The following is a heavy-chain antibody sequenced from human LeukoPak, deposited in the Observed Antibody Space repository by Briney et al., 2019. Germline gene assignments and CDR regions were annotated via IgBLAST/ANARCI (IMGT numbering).Heavy chain of an antibody. CDR1: GGSFSGYY. D-gene: IGHD3-10*01. Sequence: ASETLSLTCAVYGGSFSGYYWSWIRQPPGKGLEWIGEINHSGSTNYNPSLKSRVTISVDTSKNQFSPKLSSVTAADTAVYYCARVLRGSTMVRGVNWFDPWGQGTLVTVSS. CDR3: ARVLRGSTMVRGVNWFDP. V-gene: IGHV4-34*01. CDR2: INHSGST. J-gene: IGHJ5*02.